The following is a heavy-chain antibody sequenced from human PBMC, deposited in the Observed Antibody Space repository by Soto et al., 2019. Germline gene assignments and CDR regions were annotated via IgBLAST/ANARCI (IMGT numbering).Heavy chain of an antibody. CDR1: GGSFSGYY. D-gene: IGHD4-17*01. CDR2: INHSGST. V-gene: IGHV4-34*01. CDR3: AGVTTVTENEKYFDY. Sequence: QVQLQQWGAGLLKPSETLSLTCAVYGGSFSGYYWSWIRQPPGKGLEWIGEINHSGSTNYNPSLKIRVTISVDTSKNQFSLKLSSVTAADTAVYYCAGVTTVTENEKYFDYWGQGTMVTVSS. J-gene: IGHJ4*02.